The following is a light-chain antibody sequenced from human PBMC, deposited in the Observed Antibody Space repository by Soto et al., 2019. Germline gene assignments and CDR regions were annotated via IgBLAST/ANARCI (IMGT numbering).Light chain of an antibody. CDR1: SSDVGSYKD. CDR2: DVS. J-gene: IGLJ1*01. V-gene: IGLV2-11*01. Sequence: ALTQPRSVSGSPGQSVTISCTGTSSDVGSYKDVSWYQHHPGKVPKLMIYDVSERPSGVPDRFSGSKSGNTASLTISGLQAEDEANYYCCAYADTFYVFGTGTKVTVL. CDR3: CAYADTFYV.